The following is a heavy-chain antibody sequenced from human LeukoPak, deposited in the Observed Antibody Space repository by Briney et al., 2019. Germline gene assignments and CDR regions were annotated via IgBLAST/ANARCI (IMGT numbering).Heavy chain of an antibody. V-gene: IGHV4-39*01. D-gene: IGHD4-11*01. Sequence: PGGSLRLSCVASGFSLSGYWMYWVRQAPGKGLEWIGSIYYSGGTYYSPSLKSRVTISVDTSKNQFSLNLSSVTAADTAVYYCARRHTVTVDYWGQGTLVTVSS. CDR2: IYYSGGT. J-gene: IGHJ4*02. CDR3: ARRHTVTVDY. CDR1: GFSLSGYW.